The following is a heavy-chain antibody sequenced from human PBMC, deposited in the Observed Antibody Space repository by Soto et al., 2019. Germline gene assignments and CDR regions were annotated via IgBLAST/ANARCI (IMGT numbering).Heavy chain of an antibody. V-gene: IGHV4-30-4*01. CDR3: ARAKTPRQLLRVYWFDP. J-gene: IGHJ5*02. Sequence: QVQLQESGPGLVKPSQTLSLTCTVSGGSISSGDYYWSWIRQPPGKGLEWIGYIYYSGSTYYNPSLKSRVTISVDTSKNQFSLELSSVTAADTAVYYCARAKTPRQLLRVYWFDPWGQGTLVTVSS. D-gene: IGHD2-2*01. CDR2: IYYSGST. CDR1: GGSISSGDYY.